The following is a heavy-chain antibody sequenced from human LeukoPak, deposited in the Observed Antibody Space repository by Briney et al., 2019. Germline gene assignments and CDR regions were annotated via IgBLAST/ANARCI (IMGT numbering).Heavy chain of an antibody. D-gene: IGHD3-22*01. CDR3: ARGPRAYYYDSSGPFDI. V-gene: IGHV4-59*01. CDR1: GGSISSYY. Sequence: PSETLSLTCTVSGGSISSYYWSWIRQPPGKGLEWIGYIYYSGSTNYNPSLKSRVTISVDTSKNQFSLKLSSVTAADTAVYYCARGPRAYYYDSSGPFDIWGQGTMVTVSS. J-gene: IGHJ3*02. CDR2: IYYSGST.